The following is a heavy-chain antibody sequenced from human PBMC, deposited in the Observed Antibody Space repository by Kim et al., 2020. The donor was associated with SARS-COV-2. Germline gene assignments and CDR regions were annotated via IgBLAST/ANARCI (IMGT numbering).Heavy chain of an antibody. CDR3: ARRLGIAVAGIAESYYFDY. CDR2: IYYSGST. V-gene: IGHV4-39*01. J-gene: IGHJ4*02. D-gene: IGHD6-19*01. Sequence: SETLSLTCTVSGGSISSSSYYWGWIRQPPGKGLEWIGSIYYSGSTYYNPSLKSRVTISVDTSKNQFSLKLGSVTAADTAVYYCARRLGIAVAGIAESYYFDYWGQGTLVTVSS. CDR1: GGSISSSSYY.